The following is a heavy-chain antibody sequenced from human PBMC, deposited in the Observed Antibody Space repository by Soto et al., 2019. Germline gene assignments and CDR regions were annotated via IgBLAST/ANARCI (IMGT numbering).Heavy chain of an antibody. J-gene: IGHJ4*02. CDR3: AKGGWLPHNDC. CDR1: GFTFSTSG. D-gene: IGHD5-12*01. Sequence: EVQLLESGGGLVQPGGSLRLSCAASGFTFSTSGMSWVRQAPGRGLEWISVISGSGTSTYHADSVKGRLTISRDNSKNTLYLQMNSLRAEDTAVYYFAKGGWLPHNDCWCQGTLVTVSS. V-gene: IGHV3-23*01. CDR2: ISGSGTST.